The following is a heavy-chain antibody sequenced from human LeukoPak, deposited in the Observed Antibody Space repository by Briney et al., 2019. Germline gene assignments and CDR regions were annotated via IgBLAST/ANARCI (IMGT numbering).Heavy chain of an antibody. CDR1: GGSFSGYY. CDR2: INHSGST. CDR3: ASSCSGASCSTPTRLDY. J-gene: IGHJ4*02. Sequence: SETLSLTCAVYGGSFSGYYWSWIRQPPGKGLEWIGEINHSGSTNYNPSLKSRVTISIDTSKNQFSLKLSSVTAADTAVYYCASSCSGASCSTPTRLDYWGPGTLVTVSS. D-gene: IGHD2-15*01. V-gene: IGHV4-34*01.